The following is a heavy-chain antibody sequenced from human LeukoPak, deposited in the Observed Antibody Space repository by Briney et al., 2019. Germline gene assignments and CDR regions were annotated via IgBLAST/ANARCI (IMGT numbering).Heavy chain of an antibody. J-gene: IGHJ4*02. CDR3: ARRKVIKGASLDY. CDR1: GFSFSKYA. V-gene: IGHV3-30-3*01. D-gene: IGHD2/OR15-2a*01. CDR2: ISFDETKK. Sequence: PGGSLRLSCAASGFSFSKYAMHWVRQAPGKGLEWVAVISFDETKKYYADSVKGRFTISRDNSNNTLFLQMNSLKTEDTAVYFCARRKVIKGASLDYWGQGSLVTVSS.